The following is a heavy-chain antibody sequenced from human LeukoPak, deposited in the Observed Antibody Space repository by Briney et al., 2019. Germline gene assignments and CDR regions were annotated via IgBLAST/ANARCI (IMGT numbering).Heavy chain of an antibody. J-gene: IGHJ3*02. CDR1: GNALTELS. Sequence: GASVKVSCKVSGNALTELSMHWVRQAPGRGLEWMGGFEPEEGEIIYAQKFQGRVTMTEDTSTDTAYMDLSSLTSEDTAVYYCARVSTMIVVVNGAFDIWGQGTMVTVSS. D-gene: IGHD3-22*01. CDR2: FEPEEGEI. V-gene: IGHV1-24*01. CDR3: ARVSTMIVVVNGAFDI.